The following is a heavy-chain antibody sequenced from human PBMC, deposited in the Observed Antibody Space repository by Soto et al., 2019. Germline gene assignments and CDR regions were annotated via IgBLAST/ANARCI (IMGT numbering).Heavy chain of an antibody. J-gene: IGHJ6*02. D-gene: IGHD2-2*02. V-gene: IGHV1-69*12. CDR3: ATEPLLYSPYYCGMDV. CDR1: GGTFSSYA. Sequence: QVQLVQSGAAVKKPGSSVKVSCKASGGTFSSYAISWVRQAPGQGLEWMGGIIPIFGTANYAQKFQGRVTITADESTSTAYMALSSLRSEDTAVYYCATEPLLYSPYYCGMDVWGQGTTVTVSS. CDR2: IIPIFGTA.